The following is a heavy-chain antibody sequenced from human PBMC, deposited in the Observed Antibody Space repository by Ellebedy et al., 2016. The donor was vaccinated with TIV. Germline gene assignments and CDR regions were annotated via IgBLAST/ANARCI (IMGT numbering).Heavy chain of an antibody. V-gene: IGHV4-59*12. D-gene: IGHD3-16*01. J-gene: IGHJ6*03. Sequence: SETLSLTCTVSGGSISRYYWNWIRQPPGKSLQWIGYMYYTGITNYSPSLKSRVTISVDTSKNQFSLELTSVTAADTAVYYCARVVQSLWGVYYYYMDVWGKGTTVIVSS. CDR1: GGSISRYY. CDR3: ARVVQSLWGVYYYYMDV. CDR2: MYYTGIT.